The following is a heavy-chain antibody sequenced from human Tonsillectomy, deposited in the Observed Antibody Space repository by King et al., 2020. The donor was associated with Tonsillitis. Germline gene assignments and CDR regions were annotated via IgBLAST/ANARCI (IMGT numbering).Heavy chain of an antibody. CDR3: ARRRVGFINNWCFDL. CDR1: GGTFSSYA. J-gene: IGHJ2*01. CDR2: IIPILGMP. D-gene: IGHD3-10*01. V-gene: IGHV1-69*09. Sequence: VQLVESGAEVKKPGSSVKVSCKASGGTFSSYAISWVRQAPGQGLEWMGRIIPILGMPNYAQKFQGSVTITADKSTSTAYMELSSLRSEDTAVYYCARRRVGFINNWCFDLWGRGTLVTVSS.